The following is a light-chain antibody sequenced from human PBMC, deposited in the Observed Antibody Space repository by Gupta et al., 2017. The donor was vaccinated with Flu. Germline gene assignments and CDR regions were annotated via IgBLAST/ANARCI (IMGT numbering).Light chain of an antibody. CDR1: NNDIGAYPY. J-gene: IGLJ1*01. V-gene: IGLV2-14*01. Sequence: QSALTQPASVSGSPGQPISISCTGTNNDIGAYPYVSWYQQHPGTAPKLMIYQVSYRPSGVSNRFSGSKSGNTASLTISGLQAEDEADYYCSAYTSSAIYVFGTGTKVTVL. CDR2: QVS. CDR3: SAYTSSAIYV.